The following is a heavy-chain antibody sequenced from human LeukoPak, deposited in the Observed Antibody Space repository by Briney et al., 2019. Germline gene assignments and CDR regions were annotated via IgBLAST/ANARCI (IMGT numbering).Heavy chain of an antibody. Sequence: SETLSLTCTVSGGSISSHYWSWIRQPPGKGLEWIGYIYYSGSTNYNPSLKSRVTISVDTSKNQFSLKLSSVTAADTAVYYCARGTPYHGVDYWGQGTLVTVSS. CDR2: IYYSGST. D-gene: IGHD4-23*01. J-gene: IGHJ4*02. CDR1: GGSISSHY. CDR3: ARGTPYHGVDY. V-gene: IGHV4-59*11.